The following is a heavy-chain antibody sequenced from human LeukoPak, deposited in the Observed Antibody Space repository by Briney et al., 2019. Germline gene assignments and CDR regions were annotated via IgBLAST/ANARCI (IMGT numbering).Heavy chain of an antibody. CDR3: ARDSAAADFFDS. Sequence: PGGSLRLSCAAAGFTVSSNYMNWVRQAPGKGQEWVSVIHSGGNTYYADSVKGRFTISRDISKNTLYLQINSLRVEDTAVYYCARDSAAADFFDSWGQGTLLTVSS. D-gene: IGHD6-13*01. CDR1: GFTVSSNY. J-gene: IGHJ4*02. V-gene: IGHV3-66*01. CDR2: IHSGGNT.